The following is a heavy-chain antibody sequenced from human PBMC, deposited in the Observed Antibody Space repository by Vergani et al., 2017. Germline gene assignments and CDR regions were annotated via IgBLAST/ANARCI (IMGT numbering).Heavy chain of an antibody. CDR3: ATGPRGGVYPHFKY. Sequence: QVHLVQSGAEVKKPGSSVRISCKGSGDPFNSCTVNWVRQAPGQGLEWMGRIVPVFDTTNFAQKFQGRVTMTADQSTSTAYMELSSLGSDDTAVYFCATGPRGGVYPHFKYWGQGTLVTVSS. CDR2: IVPVFDTT. D-gene: IGHD2-8*01. V-gene: IGHV1-69*08. J-gene: IGHJ4*02. CDR1: GDPFNSCT.